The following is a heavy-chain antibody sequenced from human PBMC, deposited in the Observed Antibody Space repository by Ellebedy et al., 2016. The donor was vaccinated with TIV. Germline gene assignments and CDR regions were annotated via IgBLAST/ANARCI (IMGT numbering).Heavy chain of an antibody. J-gene: IGHJ6*02. CDR1: GGSTSGYY. CDR2: IYYSGNT. V-gene: IGHV4-59*01. CDR3: VRFLLPTVGGYGMDV. D-gene: IGHD3-22*01. Sequence: GSLRLSCTVSGGSTSGYYWSWIRQPPGKGLEWIGYIYYSGNTNYNPSLKSRVTISIDTSKNQFSLKLTSVTAADTAVYYCVRFLLPTVGGYGMDVWGQGTTVTVS.